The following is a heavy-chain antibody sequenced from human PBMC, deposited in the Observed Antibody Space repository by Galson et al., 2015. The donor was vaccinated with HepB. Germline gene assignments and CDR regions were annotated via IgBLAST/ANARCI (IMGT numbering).Heavy chain of an antibody. D-gene: IGHD6-19*01. V-gene: IGHV3-23*01. CDR1: GFTFDNYA. Sequence: SLRLSGAASGFTFDNYAMSWVRQAPGKGLEWVSGISGSGGSTYQPDSVRGRFIISRDNSKNTLYLQMNSLRAEDTAIYYCAKDRTYSTGPNRSGDYWGQGTLVTVSS. CDR2: ISGSGGST. CDR3: AKDRTYSTGPNRSGDY. J-gene: IGHJ4*02.